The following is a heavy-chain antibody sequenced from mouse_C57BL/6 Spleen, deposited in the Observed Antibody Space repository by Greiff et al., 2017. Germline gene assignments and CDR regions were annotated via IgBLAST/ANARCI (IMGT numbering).Heavy chain of an antibody. CDR2: ISSGGDYI. J-gene: IGHJ2*01. Sequence: EVKVEESGEGLVKPGGSLKLSCAASGFTFSSYAMSWVRQTPEKRLEWVAYISSGGDYIYYADTVKGRFTISRDNARNTLYLQMSSLKSEDTAMYYCTREGGIYYYGSSYFDYWGQGTTLTVSS. CDR1: GFTFSSYA. D-gene: IGHD1-1*01. V-gene: IGHV5-9-1*02. CDR3: TREGGIYYYGSSYFDY.